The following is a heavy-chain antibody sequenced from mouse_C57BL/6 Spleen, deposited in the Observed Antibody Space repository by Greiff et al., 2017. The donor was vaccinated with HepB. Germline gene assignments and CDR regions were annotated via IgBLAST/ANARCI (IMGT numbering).Heavy chain of an antibody. D-gene: IGHD1-3*01. V-gene: IGHV1-69*01. Sequence: QVQLQHPGAELVMPGASVKLSCKASGYTFTSYWMHWVKQRPGQGLEWIGEIDPSDSYTNYNQKFKGKSTLTVDKSSSTAYMQLSSLTSEDSAVYYCARQLRVVCAMDYWGQGTSVTVSS. CDR2: IDPSDSYT. CDR1: GYTFTSYW. J-gene: IGHJ4*01. CDR3: ARQLRVVCAMDY.